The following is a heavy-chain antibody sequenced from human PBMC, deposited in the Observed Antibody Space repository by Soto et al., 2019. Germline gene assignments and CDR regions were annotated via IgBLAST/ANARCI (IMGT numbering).Heavy chain of an antibody. CDR3: ARDGPGRPYGMDV. D-gene: IGHD6-6*01. J-gene: IGHJ6*02. V-gene: IGHV1-18*01. CDR2: ISISTGDT. Sequence: QVQLVQSGAEVKKPGASVTVSCKASGYTFNTYLIAWVRQTPGQGLEWRGWISISTGDTDYAQNLQGRVTLTTDPPSSTAYMALKSLRPDDTSLYYCARDGPGRPYGMDVWGQGTPVIVSS. CDR1: GYTFNTYL.